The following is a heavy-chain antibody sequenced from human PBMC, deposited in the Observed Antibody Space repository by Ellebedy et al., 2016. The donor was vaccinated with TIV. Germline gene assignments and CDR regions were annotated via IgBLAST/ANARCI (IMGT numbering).Heavy chain of an antibody. Sequence: MPSETLSLTCTVPGGSIDNTDYYWAWIRQPPGKGLEWIGSIFYSGSTYSNPSLKSRFPISVDTSKNQFSLKLSSVTAAETAQYYCARVESYYKDYYFDYWGQGTLVTVSS. CDR3: ARVESYYKDYYFDY. D-gene: IGHD1-26*01. CDR1: GGSIDNTDYY. J-gene: IGHJ4*02. CDR2: IFYSGST. V-gene: IGHV4-39*01.